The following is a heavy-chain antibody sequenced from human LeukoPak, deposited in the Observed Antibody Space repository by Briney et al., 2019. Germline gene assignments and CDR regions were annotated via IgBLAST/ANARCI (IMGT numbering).Heavy chain of an antibody. CDR1: GGSISSGDYY. CDR3: ASYYGYSYGSFDY. J-gene: IGHJ4*02. V-gene: IGHV4-30-4*08. CDR2: IYYSGST. Sequence: SQTLSLTCTVSGGSISSGDYYWSWIRQPPGKGLEWIGYIYYSGSTYYNPSLKSRVTISVDTSKNQFSPKLSSVTAADTAVYYCASYYGYSYGSFDYWGQGTLVTVSS. D-gene: IGHD5-18*01.